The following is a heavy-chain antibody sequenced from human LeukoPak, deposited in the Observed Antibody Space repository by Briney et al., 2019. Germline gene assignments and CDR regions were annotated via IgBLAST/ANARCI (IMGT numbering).Heavy chain of an antibody. CDR1: GGTFSSYA. D-gene: IGHD5-18*01. V-gene: IGHV1-46*01. J-gene: IGHJ4*02. Sequence: ASVKVSCKASGGTFSSYAISWVRQAPGQGLEWMGIINPSGGSTSYAQKFQGRVTMTRDMSTSTVYMELSSLRSEDTAVYYCARDPRYSYGIDYWGQGTLVTVSS. CDR2: INPSGGST. CDR3: ARDPRYSYGIDY.